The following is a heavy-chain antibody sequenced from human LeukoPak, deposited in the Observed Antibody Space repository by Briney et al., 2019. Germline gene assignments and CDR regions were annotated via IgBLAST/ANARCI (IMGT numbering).Heavy chain of an antibody. CDR2: INPSAGST. Sequence: ASVKVSCKASGYTFNNYYMHWVRQAPGQGLEWMGIINPSAGSTSYAQKLQGRVTMTTDTSTSTAYMELRSLRSDDTAVYYCARDRTYYDFWSGYSLDPYYYYYMDVWGKGTTVTVSS. CDR3: ARDRTYYDFWSGYSLDPYYYYYMDV. CDR1: GYTFNNYY. J-gene: IGHJ6*03. V-gene: IGHV1-46*02. D-gene: IGHD3-3*01.